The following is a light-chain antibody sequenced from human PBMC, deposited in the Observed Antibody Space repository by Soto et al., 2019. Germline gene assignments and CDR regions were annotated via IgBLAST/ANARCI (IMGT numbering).Light chain of an antibody. Sequence: QSVLTQPASVSGSPGQSITISCTGGSSDIGGYNYVSWFQQHPGKAPKLMIYEVTNRPSGVSNRFSGSKSGSTASLTISGLQAEDEADYYCSSYSSVTTLWVFGGGTKLTVL. CDR3: SSYSSVTTLWV. CDR2: EVT. CDR1: SSDIGGYNY. J-gene: IGLJ3*02. V-gene: IGLV2-14*01.